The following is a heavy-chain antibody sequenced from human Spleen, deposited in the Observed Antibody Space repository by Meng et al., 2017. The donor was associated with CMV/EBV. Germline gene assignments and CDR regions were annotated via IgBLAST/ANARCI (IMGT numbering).Heavy chain of an antibody. V-gene: IGHV1-2*02. Sequence: ASVKVSCKGCGYTFTRYGISWVRQAPGQGLEWMGWINPNSGGTNYAQKFQGRVTMTRDTSISTAYMELGSLRSDDTAIYYCARTYNNDWYYFDYWGQGTLVTVSS. CDR3: ARTYNNDWYYFDY. J-gene: IGHJ4*02. CDR2: INPNSGGT. CDR1: GYTFTRYG. D-gene: IGHD3-9*01.